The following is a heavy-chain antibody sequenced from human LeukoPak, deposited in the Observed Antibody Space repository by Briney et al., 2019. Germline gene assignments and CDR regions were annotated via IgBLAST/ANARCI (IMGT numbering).Heavy chain of an antibody. CDR1: GFTFSSYS. D-gene: IGHD5-12*01. V-gene: IGHV3-21*01. CDR2: ISSSSSYI. Sequence: GGSLRLSCAASGFTFSSYSMNWVRQAPGKGLEWVSSISSSSSYIYYADSVKGRFTISRDNAKNSLYLQMNSLRAEDTAVYYCARDILNHYSGYDGSLPDYWGQGTLVTVSS. J-gene: IGHJ4*02. CDR3: ARDILNHYSGYDGSLPDY.